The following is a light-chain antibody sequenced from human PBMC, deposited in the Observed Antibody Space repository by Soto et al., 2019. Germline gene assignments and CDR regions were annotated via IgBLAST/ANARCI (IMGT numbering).Light chain of an antibody. V-gene: IGKV3-20*01. Sequence: EMVMTQSPATLSVSPGERATLSCMASQSVSHKLAWYQQKPGQAPRLLIYDASNRATGIPARFSGSGSGTDFTLTISRLEPEDFAVYYCQQYGSSGTFGQGTRVDIK. CDR3: QQYGSSGT. CDR1: QSVSHK. CDR2: DAS. J-gene: IGKJ1*01.